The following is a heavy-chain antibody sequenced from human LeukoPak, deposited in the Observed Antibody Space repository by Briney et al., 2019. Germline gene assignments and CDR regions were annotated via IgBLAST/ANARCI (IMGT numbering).Heavy chain of an antibody. D-gene: IGHD6-13*01. CDR3: ARHEWGMRAAAGDSSGFDY. J-gene: IGHJ4*02. CDR2: IYYSGST. Sequence: PSETLSLTCTVSGGSISSYYWSWIRQPPGKGLEWIGYIYYSGSTNYNPSLKSRVTISVDTSKNQFSLKLSSVTAADTAVYYCARHEWGMRAAAGDSSGFDYWGQGTLVTVSS. CDR1: GGSISSYY. V-gene: IGHV4-59*08.